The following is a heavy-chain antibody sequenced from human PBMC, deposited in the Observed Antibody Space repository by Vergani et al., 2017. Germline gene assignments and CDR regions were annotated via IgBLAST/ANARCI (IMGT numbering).Heavy chain of an antibody. CDR2: ISSSGSTI. Sequence: EVQLVESGGGLVQPGGSLRLSCAASGFTFSSYEMNWVRQAPGKGLEWVSYISSSGSTIYYADSVKGRFTISRDNAKNSLYLKMNSLRAEDTAVYYCAGDRSPMTTVTMGPYWGQGTLVTVSS. CDR3: AGDRSPMTTVTMGPY. J-gene: IGHJ4*02. D-gene: IGHD4-17*01. V-gene: IGHV3-48*03. CDR1: GFTFSSYE.